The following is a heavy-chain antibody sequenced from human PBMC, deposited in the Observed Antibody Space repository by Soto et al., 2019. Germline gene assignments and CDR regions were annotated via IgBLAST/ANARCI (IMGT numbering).Heavy chain of an antibody. D-gene: IGHD2-15*01. J-gene: IGHJ3*02. CDR1: IGSFSGYI. CDR2: INHRGGA. CDR3: ATVALSEYCCKNRCPGASFEI. Sequence: QVQLQQWGAGQLKPSETLSLTCGVDIGSFSGYIWGWTRQPPGKGLEWIGEINHRGGANYNASLRGRVAISLDPSRKQLSLGLASVTAAETAVYYCATVALSEYCCKNRCPGASFEIWGQGTMVTVSP. V-gene: IGHV4-34*02.